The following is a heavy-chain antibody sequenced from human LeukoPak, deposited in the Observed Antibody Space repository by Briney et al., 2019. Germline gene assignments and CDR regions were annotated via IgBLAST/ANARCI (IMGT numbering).Heavy chain of an antibody. Sequence: SETLSLTCTVSGGSISNYYWSWLRPPGRGLEWIGYIYHSGSTNYNPSLKSRVTISVDTSKSQFSLKLSSVTAAGTAVYYCAREPPGINDAFDIWGQGTMVTVSS. CDR2: IYHSGST. CDR3: AREPPGINDAFDI. CDR1: GGSISNYY. J-gene: IGHJ3*02. D-gene: IGHD3-10*01. V-gene: IGHV4-59*01.